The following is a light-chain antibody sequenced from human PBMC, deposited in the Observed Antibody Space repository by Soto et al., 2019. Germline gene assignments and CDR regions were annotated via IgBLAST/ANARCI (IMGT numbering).Light chain of an antibody. CDR3: CSYAGSSTFD. Sequence: QSALTQPASVSGSPGQSITISCTGTSSDIGSYDLVSWYQQHPGKAPKLMIYEGNKRPSGVSNRFSGSKSGNTASLTISGLQAEDEADYYCCSYAGSSTFDFGTGTKVTVL. V-gene: IGLV2-23*03. CDR2: EGN. J-gene: IGLJ1*01. CDR1: SSDIGSYDL.